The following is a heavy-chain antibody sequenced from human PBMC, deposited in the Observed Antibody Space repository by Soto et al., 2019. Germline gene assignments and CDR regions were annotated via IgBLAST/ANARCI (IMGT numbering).Heavy chain of an antibody. D-gene: IGHD3-16*01. CDR2: ISWNSGRI. CDR3: AKARLGGGEGYSPSYTTAMDF. Sequence: EMQLVESGGGLVQPGRSLRLSCAASGFTFDDYAMYWVRQAPGKGLEWVSGISWNSGRIGYADSVKGRFTISRDNSKTSMYLKMNGLRPEDTPLYYVAKARLGGGEGYSPSYTTAMDFWGQGPTVTVSS. CDR1: GFTFDDYA. J-gene: IGHJ6*02. V-gene: IGHV3-9*01.